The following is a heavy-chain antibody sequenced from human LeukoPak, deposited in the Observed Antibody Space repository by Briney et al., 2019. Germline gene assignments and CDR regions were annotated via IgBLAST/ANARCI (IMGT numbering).Heavy chain of an antibody. CDR1: GGTFSSYA. J-gene: IGHJ4*02. V-gene: IGHV1-69*05. Sequence: SVKVSCKASGGTFSSYAIRWVRQAPGQGLEWMGRIIPIFGTANYAQKFQGRVTITTDESTSTAYMELSSLRSEDTAVYYCASAIVDTAMVMVYWGQGTLVTVSS. D-gene: IGHD5-18*01. CDR3: ASAIVDTAMVMVY. CDR2: IIPIFGTA.